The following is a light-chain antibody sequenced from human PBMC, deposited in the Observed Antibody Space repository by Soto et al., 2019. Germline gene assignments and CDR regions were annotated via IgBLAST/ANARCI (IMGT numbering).Light chain of an antibody. J-gene: IGKJ5*01. CDR2: TGS. V-gene: IGKV1-12*01. Sequence: DIQMSQSASTLCGSVGDIVTITCRASQTIISWLAWYQQKPGQAPNLLIYTGSSLQSGVPSRFRGSGSGTDFTLTINSLQTEDFATYYCQQAASFPITFGHGTRLEIK. CDR3: QQAASFPIT. CDR1: QTIISW.